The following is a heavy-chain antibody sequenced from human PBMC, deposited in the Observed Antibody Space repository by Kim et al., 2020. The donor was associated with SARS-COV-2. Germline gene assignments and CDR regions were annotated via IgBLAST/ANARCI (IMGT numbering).Heavy chain of an antibody. J-gene: IGHJ6*02. CDR2: IYYSGST. CDR3: ATEDVGALRYFDWSPRGPMDV. V-gene: IGHV4-39*01. Sequence: SETLSLTCTVSGGSISSSSYYWGWIRQPPGKGLEWIGSIYYSGSTYYNPSLKSRVTTSVDTSKNQFSLKLSSVTAADTAVYYCATEDVGALRYFDWSPRGPMDVWGQGTTVTVSS. D-gene: IGHD3-9*01. CDR1: GGSISSSSYY.